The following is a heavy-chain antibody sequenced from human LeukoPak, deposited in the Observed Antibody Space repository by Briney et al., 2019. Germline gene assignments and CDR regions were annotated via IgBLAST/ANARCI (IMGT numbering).Heavy chain of an antibody. CDR2: ISYSGTT. J-gene: IGHJ1*01. V-gene: IGHV4-39*07. CDR1: GGSISSSNYY. Sequence: PSETLSLTCTVSGGSISSSNYYWGWIRQSPGKGLEWIASISYSGTTYYNPSLQSRVTISRDTSKNHFSVHLNSVTAADTAVYYCTRVRTGSPSEHWGQGTLVTVSS. D-gene: IGHD2-8*02. CDR3: TRVRTGSPSEH.